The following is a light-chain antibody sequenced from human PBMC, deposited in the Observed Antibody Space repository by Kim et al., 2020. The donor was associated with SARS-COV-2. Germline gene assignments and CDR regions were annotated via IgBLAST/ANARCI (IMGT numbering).Light chain of an antibody. CDR2: GNS. CDR3: QSYDSSLSAWV. CDR1: SSHIGAGYD. Sequence: QRVTISCTGSSSHIGAGYDVHWYQPLPGTAPKRLIYGNSNRPSGVPDRFSGSKSGTSASLAITGLQAEDEADYYCQSYDSSLSAWVFGGGTQLTVL. J-gene: IGLJ3*02. V-gene: IGLV1-40*01.